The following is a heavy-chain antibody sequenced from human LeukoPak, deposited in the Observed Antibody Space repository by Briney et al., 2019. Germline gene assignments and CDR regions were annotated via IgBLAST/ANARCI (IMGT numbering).Heavy chain of an antibody. Sequence: PGGSLRLSCAASGFSFSSYTMAWVRQGPGKWLEWVSSISSGSSSIYYADSLKGRFTISRDNAKNSLYLQMSSLGAEDTAVYYCARDTAFDFWGQGTVVTVSS. J-gene: IGHJ3*01. CDR1: GFSFSSYT. V-gene: IGHV3-21*01. CDR2: ISSGSSSI. CDR3: ARDTAFDF.